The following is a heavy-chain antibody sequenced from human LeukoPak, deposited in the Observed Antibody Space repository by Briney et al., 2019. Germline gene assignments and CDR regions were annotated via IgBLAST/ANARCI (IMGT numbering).Heavy chain of an antibody. CDR3: ARDGHRYSSGWYGVY. Sequence: PTGGSLRLSCAASGFTFDDYGMSWVRQAPGKGLEWVSGINWNGGSTGYADSVKGRFTISRDNAKNSLYLQMNSLRAEDTAVYYCARDGHRYSSGWYGVYWGQGTLVTVSS. CDR1: GFTFDDYG. J-gene: IGHJ4*02. CDR2: INWNGGST. D-gene: IGHD6-19*01. V-gene: IGHV3-20*04.